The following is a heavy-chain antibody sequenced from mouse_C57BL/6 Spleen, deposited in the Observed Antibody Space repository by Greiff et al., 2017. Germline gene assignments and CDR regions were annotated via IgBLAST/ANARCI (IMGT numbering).Heavy chain of an antibody. CDR3: ARASILLYLDY. Sequence: EVKLMESEGGLVQPGSSMKLSCTASGFTFSDYYMAWVRQVPEKGLEWVANINSDGSSTYYHDSLKSRFILSRDNAKNILYLQMSSLKSENTATDYCARASILLYLDYWGQGTTLTVSS. D-gene: IGHD2-10*01. J-gene: IGHJ2*01. CDR1: GFTFSDYY. CDR2: INSDGSST. V-gene: IGHV5-16*01.